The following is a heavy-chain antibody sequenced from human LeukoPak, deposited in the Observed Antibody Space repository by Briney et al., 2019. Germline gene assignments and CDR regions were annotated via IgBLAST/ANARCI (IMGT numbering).Heavy chain of an antibody. CDR3: AKDQDCSSTSCYNAFDI. CDR1: GLTFSSYT. CDR2: ITGSSYI. D-gene: IGHD2-2*02. Sequence: GGSLRLSCAASGLTFSSYTMNWVRQAPGKGLEWVSSITGSSYIYYADSVKGRFTISRDNAKNSLYLQMNSLRAEDTAVYYCAKDQDCSSTSCYNAFDIWGQGTMVTVSS. V-gene: IGHV3-21*01. J-gene: IGHJ3*02.